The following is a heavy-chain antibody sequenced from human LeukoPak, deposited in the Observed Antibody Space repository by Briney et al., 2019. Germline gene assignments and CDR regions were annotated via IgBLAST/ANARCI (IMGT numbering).Heavy chain of an antibody. Sequence: PGGSLRLSCAASGFTFSSYWMNWVRQAPGKGLEWVAVIWYDGSNKYYADSVKGRFTISRDNSKNTLYLQMNSLRAEDTAVYYCARDSSWYVPTLYFDYWGQGTLVTVSS. CDR2: IWYDGSNK. CDR1: GFTFSSYW. CDR3: ARDSSWYVPTLYFDY. V-gene: IGHV3-33*08. D-gene: IGHD6-13*01. J-gene: IGHJ4*02.